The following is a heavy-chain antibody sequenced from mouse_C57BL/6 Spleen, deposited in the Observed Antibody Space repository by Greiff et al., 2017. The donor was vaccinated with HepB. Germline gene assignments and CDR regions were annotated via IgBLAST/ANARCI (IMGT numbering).Heavy chain of an antibody. J-gene: IGHJ3*01. CDR3: ARGSSGQGWFAY. D-gene: IGHD3-2*02. CDR1: GYTFTGYW. Sequence: QVQLQQSGAELMKPGASVKLSCKATGYTFTGYWIEWVKQRPGHGLEWIGEILPGSGSTNYNEKFKGKATLTADTSSNTAYMQLSSLTTEDSAIYYCARGSSGQGWFAYWGQGTLVTVSA. V-gene: IGHV1-9*01. CDR2: ILPGSGST.